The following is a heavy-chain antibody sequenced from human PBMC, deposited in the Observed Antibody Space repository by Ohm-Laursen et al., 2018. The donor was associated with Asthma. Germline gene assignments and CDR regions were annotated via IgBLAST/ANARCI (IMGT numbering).Heavy chain of an antibody. CDR1: GYTFTSYA. CDR3: ARSERTEYYYGMDV. D-gene: IGHD1-1*01. V-gene: IGHV7-4-1*02. Sequence: SVKVSCKASGYTFTSYAMNWVRQAPGQGLEWMGWINTNTGNPTYAQGFTGRFVFSLDTSVSTAYLQISSLKAEDTAVYYCARSERTEYYYGMDVWGQGTTVTVSS. CDR2: INTNTGNP. J-gene: IGHJ6*02.